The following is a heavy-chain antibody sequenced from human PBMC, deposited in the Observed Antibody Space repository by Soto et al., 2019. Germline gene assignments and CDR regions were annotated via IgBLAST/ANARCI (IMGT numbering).Heavy chain of an antibody. CDR1: GGSISSSSYY. CDR3: ARTGSSSPFDY. D-gene: IGHD6-6*01. V-gene: IGHV4-61*05. J-gene: IGHJ4*02. CDR2: IYYSGST. Sequence: SETLSLTCTVSGGSISSSSYYWGWIRQPPGKGLEWIGYIYYSGSTNYNPSLKSRVTISVDTSKNQFSLKLSSVTAADTAVYYCARTGSSSPFDYWGQGTLVTVSS.